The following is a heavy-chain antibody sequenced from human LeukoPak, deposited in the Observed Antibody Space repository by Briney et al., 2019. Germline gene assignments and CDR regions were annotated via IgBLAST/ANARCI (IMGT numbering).Heavy chain of an antibody. CDR1: GGSFSGYY. V-gene: IGHV4-34*01. CDR3: ARGLPGQPEDY. J-gene: IGHJ4*02. D-gene: IGHD1-26*01. Sequence: SETLSLTCAVYGGSFSGYYWSWIRQPPGKGLEWIGEINHSGSTNYNPSLKSRVTISVDTSKNQFSLKLSSVTAADTAVYYCARGLPGQPEDYWGQGTLVTVSS. CDR2: INHSGST.